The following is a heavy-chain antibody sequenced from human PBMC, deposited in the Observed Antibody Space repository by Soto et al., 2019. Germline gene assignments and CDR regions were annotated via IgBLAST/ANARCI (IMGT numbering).Heavy chain of an antibody. D-gene: IGHD4-17*01. V-gene: IGHV3-9*01. CDR1: GFTFDDYA. J-gene: IGHJ4*02. CDR3: AKGGDGTTVAYFDY. Sequence: EVPLVESGGGLVQPGRSLRLSCSASGFTFDDYAMHWVRQAPGKGLEWVSGISWNSGSIVYADSVKGRFTISRDNANNFLCLQMNSLRAEDTALYYWAKGGDGTTVAYFDYWGQGTLVTVSS. CDR2: ISWNSGSI.